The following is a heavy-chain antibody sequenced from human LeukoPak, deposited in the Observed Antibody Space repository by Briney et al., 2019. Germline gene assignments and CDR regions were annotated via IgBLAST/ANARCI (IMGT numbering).Heavy chain of an antibody. CDR2: ISGSGGST. J-gene: IGHJ4*02. Sequence: PGGSLRVSCAASGFTFSSYAMSWVRQAPGKGLEWVSAISGSGGSTYYADSVKGRFTISRDSSKNTLYLQMNSLRAEDTAVYYCAKDISSYYGSGTYYNYWGQGTLVTVSS. D-gene: IGHD3-10*01. CDR3: AKDISSYYGSGTYYNY. CDR1: GFTFSSYA. V-gene: IGHV3-23*01.